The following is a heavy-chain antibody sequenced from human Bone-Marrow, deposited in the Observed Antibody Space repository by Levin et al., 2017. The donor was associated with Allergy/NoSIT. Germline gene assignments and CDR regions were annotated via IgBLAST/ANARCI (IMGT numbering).Heavy chain of an antibody. CDR3: VREGAAAGDFDY. V-gene: IGHV3-72*01. CDR1: GFTFSDHY. J-gene: IGHJ4*02. CDR2: IRNKANRHTT. D-gene: IGHD6-13*01. Sequence: GGSLRLSCAASGFTFSDHYMDWVRQAPGKGLQWVGRIRNKANRHTTEYAAAGQGRLTISRDDSKNSLYLEMNRLKPEDTAVYYCVREGAAAGDFDYWGQGALVTVSS.